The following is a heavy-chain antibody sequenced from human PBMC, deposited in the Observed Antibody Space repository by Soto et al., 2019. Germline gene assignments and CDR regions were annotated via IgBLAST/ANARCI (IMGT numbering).Heavy chain of an antibody. D-gene: IGHD3-10*01. CDR2: ISGSGGST. CDR3: AKDKSTSSGVPEIFDY. Sequence: EVQLLESGGGLAQPGGSLRLSCAASGFPSSSYAMNWVRQAPGKGLEWVSAISGSGGSTYYADSVKGRFTISRDNSKNTLYLQMDSLRAEDTAVYYCAKDKSTSSGVPEIFDYWGQGTLVTVSS. V-gene: IGHV3-23*01. J-gene: IGHJ4*02. CDR1: GFPSSSYA.